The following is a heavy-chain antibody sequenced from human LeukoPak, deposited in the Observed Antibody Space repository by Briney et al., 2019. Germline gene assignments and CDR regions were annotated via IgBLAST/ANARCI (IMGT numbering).Heavy chain of an antibody. J-gene: IGHJ4*02. D-gene: IGHD3-10*01. V-gene: IGHV1-18*01. CDR3: ARSRLWFGYFDY. Sequence: ASVKVSCKASGYTFTSYGISWVRQAPGQGLEWMGWISAYNGNTNYAQKLQGRVTMTTDTSTSTAYTELRSLRSDDTAVYYCARSRLWFGYFDYWGQGTLVTVSS. CDR1: GYTFTSYG. CDR2: ISAYNGNT.